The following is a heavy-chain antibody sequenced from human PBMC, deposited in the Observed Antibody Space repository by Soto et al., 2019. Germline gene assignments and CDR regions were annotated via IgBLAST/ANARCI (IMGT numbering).Heavy chain of an antibody. V-gene: IGHV1-18*04. CDR3: ARGPAGGLRGGVSY. CDR2: ISAYNGDT. J-gene: IGHJ4*02. CDR1: CYTFTNYG. Sequence: GXSVKVSFKTSCYTFTNYGITWVRQAPGQGLKWMGWISAYNGDTNYAQKFQGRVIMTTDTSTTTAYMELRSLRSDDTAVYYCARGPAGGLRGGVSYWGQGTLVTVSS. D-gene: IGHD2-15*01.